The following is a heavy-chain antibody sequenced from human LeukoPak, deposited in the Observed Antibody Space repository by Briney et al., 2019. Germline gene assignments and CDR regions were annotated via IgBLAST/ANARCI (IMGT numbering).Heavy chain of an antibody. CDR1: GYTFTGYY. CDR3: ARNPRYCTNGVCSPNNWFDP. Sequence: ASVKVSCKASGYTFTGYYMHWVRQAPGRGLEWMGWINPNSGGTNYAQKFQGRVTMTRDTSISTAYMELSRLRSDDTAVYYCARNPRYCTNGVCSPNNWFDPWGQGTLVTVSS. V-gene: IGHV1-2*02. J-gene: IGHJ5*02. D-gene: IGHD2-8*01. CDR2: INPNSGGT.